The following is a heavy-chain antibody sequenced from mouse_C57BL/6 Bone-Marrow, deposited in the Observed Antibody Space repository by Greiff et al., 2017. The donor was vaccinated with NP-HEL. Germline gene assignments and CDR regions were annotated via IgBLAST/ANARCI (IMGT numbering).Heavy chain of an antibody. CDR2: INPNDGTT. J-gene: IGHJ1*03. CDR1: GYSFTDYN. V-gene: IGHV1-39*01. D-gene: IGHD1-1*01. CDR3: ARAYYGSGWYFDV. Sequence: LVESGPELVKPGASVKISCKASGYSFTDYNMNWVKQSNGKSLEWIGVINPNDGTTSYNQKFKGKATLTVDQSSSTAYMQLNSLTSEDSAVYYCARAYYGSGWYFDVWGTGTTVTVAS.